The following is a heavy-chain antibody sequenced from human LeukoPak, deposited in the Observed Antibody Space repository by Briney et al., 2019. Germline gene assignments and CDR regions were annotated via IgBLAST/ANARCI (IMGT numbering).Heavy chain of an antibody. Sequence: GGSLRLSCAASGFTFSSYPMAWVRQGPGTGLEWVSIISHDTYATYYIDSVKGRFTISRDNARNTLYLQMNSLRAEDRAVYYCAKVRLRFLTTPTDAFDIWGQGTMVTVSS. CDR3: AKVRLRFLTTPTDAFDI. V-gene: IGHV3-23*01. CDR1: GFTFSSYP. D-gene: IGHD3-3*01. J-gene: IGHJ3*02. CDR2: ISHDTYAT.